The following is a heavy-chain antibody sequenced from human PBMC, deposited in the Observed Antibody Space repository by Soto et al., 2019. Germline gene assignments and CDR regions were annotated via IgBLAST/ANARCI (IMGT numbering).Heavy chain of an antibody. Sequence: EVQLVESGGGLVKPGGSLRLSCAASGFTFSTYSMNWVRQAPGKGLEWVSSISSSSSYIYYADSVKGRFTISRDNAKSSLYLQMSSLRAEDTAVYYCAREPDYYGSGTYYAPFDPWGQGTLVTVSS. V-gene: IGHV3-21*01. CDR2: ISSSSSYI. J-gene: IGHJ5*02. CDR3: AREPDYYGSGTYYAPFDP. CDR1: GFTFSTYS. D-gene: IGHD3-10*01.